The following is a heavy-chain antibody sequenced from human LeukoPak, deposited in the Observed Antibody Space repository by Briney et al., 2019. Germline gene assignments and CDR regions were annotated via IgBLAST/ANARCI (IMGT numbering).Heavy chain of an antibody. CDR1: GGSFSGYY. CDR2: INHSGST. Sequence: SETLSLTCAVYGGSFSGYYWSWIRQPPGKGLEWIGEINHSGSTNYNPSLKSRVTISVDTSKNQFSLKLSSVTAADTAVYYCARARLRFNSLYGMDVWGQGTTVTASS. V-gene: IGHV4-34*01. J-gene: IGHJ6*02. CDR3: ARARLRFNSLYGMDV. D-gene: IGHD3-3*01.